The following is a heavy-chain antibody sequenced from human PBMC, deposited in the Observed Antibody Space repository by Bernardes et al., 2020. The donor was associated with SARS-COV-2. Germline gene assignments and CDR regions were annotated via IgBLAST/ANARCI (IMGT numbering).Heavy chain of an antibody. D-gene: IGHD3-3*01. V-gene: IGHV4-31*03. CDR3: ARGDITIFGVVEVMDV. CDR1: GGFISSGGYY. Sequence: SEPLPLTCTVFGGFISSGGYYWSWLLQHLGKGLEWIGYIYYSGSTYYNPSLKSRVTISVDTSKNQFSLKLSSVTAADTAVYYCARGDITIFGVVEVMDVWGQGTTVTVSS. J-gene: IGHJ6*02. CDR2: IYYSGST.